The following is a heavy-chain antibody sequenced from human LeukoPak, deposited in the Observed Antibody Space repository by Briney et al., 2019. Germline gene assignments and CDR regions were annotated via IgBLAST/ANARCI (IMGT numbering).Heavy chain of an antibody. D-gene: IGHD4-17*01. J-gene: IGHJ4*02. Sequence: GGSLRLSGATSGFAFSNTGMTWVRQAPDRGLEWVSTISPTGEGTHYADTVKGRFTISRDNSKNTLSLFMDSLRADDTATYYCARDAGGAWPFDYWGQGTRVIVSS. CDR3: ARDAGGAWPFDY. V-gene: IGHV3-23*01. CDR1: GFAFSNTG. CDR2: ISPTGEGT.